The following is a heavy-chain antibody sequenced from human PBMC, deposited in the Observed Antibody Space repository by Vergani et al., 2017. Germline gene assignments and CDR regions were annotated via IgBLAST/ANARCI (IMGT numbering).Heavy chain of an antibody. CDR1: GFTFSSYG. J-gene: IGHJ3*02. CDR2: ISYDGSNK. D-gene: IGHD3-10*01. V-gene: IGHV3-30*03. Sequence: QVQLVESGGGVVQPGRSLRLSCAASGFTFSSYGMHWVRQAPGKGLEWVAVISYDGSNKYYADSVKGRFTISRDNSKNTLYLQMNSLRAEDTAVYYCTMVKTLDAFDIWGQGTIVTVSS. CDR3: TMVKTLDAFDI.